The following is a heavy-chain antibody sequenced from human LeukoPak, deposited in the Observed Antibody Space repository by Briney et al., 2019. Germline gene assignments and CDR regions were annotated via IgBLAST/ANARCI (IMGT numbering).Heavy chain of an antibody. CDR1: GYSFTSYW. V-gene: IGHV5-51*01. J-gene: IGHJ3*02. CDR2: IYPGDSDT. CDR3: ARGSLTYYYDSSGYYLDAFDI. D-gene: IGHD3-22*01. Sequence: GESLKISCKGSGYSFTSYWIGWVRRMPGKGLEWMGIIYPGDSDTRYSPSFQGQVTISADKSISTAYLQWSSLKASDTAMYYRARGSLTYYYDSSGYYLDAFDIWGQGTMVTVSS.